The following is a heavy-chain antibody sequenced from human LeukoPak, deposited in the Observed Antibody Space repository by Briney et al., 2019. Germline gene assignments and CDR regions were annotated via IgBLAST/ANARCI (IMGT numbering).Heavy chain of an antibody. CDR2: ISAYNGNT. CDR1: GYTFTSYG. Sequence: ASVNVSCKASGYTFTSYGISWVRQAPGQGLEWMGWISAYNGNTNYAQKLQGRVTMTTDTSTSTAYMELRSLRSDDTAVYYCARYYCSSTSCYPGMDVWGQGTTVTVSS. D-gene: IGHD2-2*01. J-gene: IGHJ6*02. CDR3: ARYYCSSTSCYPGMDV. V-gene: IGHV1-18*01.